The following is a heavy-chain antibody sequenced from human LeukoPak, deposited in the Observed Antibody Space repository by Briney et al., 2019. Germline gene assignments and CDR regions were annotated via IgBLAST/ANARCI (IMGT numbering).Heavy chain of an antibody. CDR3: ARGYCSGGSCWYFDY. V-gene: IGHV3-11*04. CDR2: ISSSGSII. D-gene: IGHD2-15*01. Sequence: KTGGSLRLSCAASGFTFRDYNMNWIRQAPGKGLEWVSYISSSGSIIYYGDSVKGRFTISRDNAKNAVYLKMNSLRAEDTAVYYCARGYCSGGSCWYFDYWGQGTLVTVSS. J-gene: IGHJ4*02. CDR1: GFTFRDYN.